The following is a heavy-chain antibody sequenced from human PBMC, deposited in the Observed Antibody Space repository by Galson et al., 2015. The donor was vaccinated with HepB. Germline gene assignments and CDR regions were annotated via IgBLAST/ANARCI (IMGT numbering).Heavy chain of an antibody. V-gene: IGHV4-39*07. CDR1: GGSISSSSYY. CDR2: IYYSGST. J-gene: IGHJ4*02. Sequence: ETLSLTCTVSGGSISSSSYYWGWIRQPPGKGLEWIGSIYYSGSTYYNPSLKSRVTISVDTSKNQFSLKLSSVTAADTAVYYCARAASAYYYGSGSYGYFDYWGQGTLVTVSS. D-gene: IGHD3-10*01. CDR3: ARAASAYYYGSGSYGYFDY.